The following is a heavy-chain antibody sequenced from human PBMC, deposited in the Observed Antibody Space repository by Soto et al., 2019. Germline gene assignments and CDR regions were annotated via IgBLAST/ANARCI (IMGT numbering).Heavy chain of an antibody. Sequence: EVQLVESGGGLVQPGQSLRVSCAASGFSFSSYSMNWVRQAPGKGLEWISYISTSKTYIWYADSVKGRFTISRDNAKNSLSLQMNSLRDENTAVYYCVRDSGCAFDIWGLGTMVTVSS. V-gene: IGHV3-48*02. D-gene: IGHD5-12*01. CDR1: GFSFSSYS. J-gene: IGHJ3*02. CDR2: ISTSKTYI. CDR3: VRDSGCAFDI.